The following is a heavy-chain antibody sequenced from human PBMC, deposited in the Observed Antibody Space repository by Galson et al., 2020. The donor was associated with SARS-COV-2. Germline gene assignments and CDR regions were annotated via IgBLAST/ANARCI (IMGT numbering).Heavy chain of an antibody. D-gene: IGHD4-17*01. CDR3: AKDRGNDYGDQLDF. J-gene: IGHJ4*02. CDR2: ISGGGGST. V-gene: IGHV3-23*01. Sequence: GGSLRLSCAASGFTFSRYAMAWVRQAPGKGLEWVSGISGGGGSTYYADSVKGRFTISRDISQNAVYLQMSCLRAEDTAVYYCAKDRGNDYGDQLDFWGQGTQVTVSS. CDR1: GFTFSRYA.